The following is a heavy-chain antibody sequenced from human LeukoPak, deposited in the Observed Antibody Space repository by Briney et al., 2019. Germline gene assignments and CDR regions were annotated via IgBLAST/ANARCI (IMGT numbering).Heavy chain of an antibody. CDR1: GYTFTSYY. V-gene: IGHV1-46*03. CDR3: ARDPIVATIKGYFDY. J-gene: IGHJ4*02. D-gene: IGHD5-12*01. CDR2: ISPSGGST. Sequence: ASVKVSCKASGYTFTSYYMHWVRQAPGQGLEWMGIISPSGGSTSYAQKFQGRVTMTRDTSTSTVYMELSSLRSEDTAVYYCARDPIVATIKGYFDYWGQGTLVTVSS.